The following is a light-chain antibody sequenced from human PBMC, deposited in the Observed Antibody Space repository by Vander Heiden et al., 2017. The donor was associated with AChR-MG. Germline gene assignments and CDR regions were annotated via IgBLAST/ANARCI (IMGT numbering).Light chain of an antibody. J-gene: IGKJ2*01. CDR2: HTS. Sequence: DIVMTQSPGTLSSSPGEGVTLSCRADQNVVGNYLAWYQQKPGQAPRLVMFHTSARATGTPERFSGRGSGTDFALSISRLESEDFAVYFCQQEGSVPYTFGQSTKVEI. V-gene: IGKV3-20*01. CDR1: QNVVGNY. CDR3: QQEGSVPYT.